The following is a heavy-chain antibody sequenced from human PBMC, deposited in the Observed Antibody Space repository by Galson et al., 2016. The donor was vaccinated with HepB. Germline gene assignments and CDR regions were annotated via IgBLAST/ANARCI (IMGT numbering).Heavy chain of an antibody. V-gene: IGHV4-30-4*08. Sequence: TLSLTCTVSGGSISSGAYYWNWIRQHPGKGLEWIGYIHYSGSTYSNPSLKSRISISVDTSKNQFSLNLNSVTVADTAVYYCARRGTGKNWFDPWGQGTLVTVSS. CDR1: GGSISSGAYY. CDR2: IHYSGST. J-gene: IGHJ5*02. CDR3: ARRGTGKNWFDP. D-gene: IGHD1-1*01.